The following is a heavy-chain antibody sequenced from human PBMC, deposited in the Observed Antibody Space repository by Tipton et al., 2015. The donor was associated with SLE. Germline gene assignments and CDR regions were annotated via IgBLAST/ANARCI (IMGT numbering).Heavy chain of an antibody. Sequence: TPSLTCTVSGGSISSYYWSWIRQPPGKGLEWIGEINESGSSKYNPSLKSGVTISIDTSKSQFSLKVSSMTAADTAVYYCARGDYPYGMDVWGQGTTVTVS. CDR1: GGSISSYY. J-gene: IGHJ6*02. V-gene: IGHV4-34*01. CDR3: ARGDYPYGMDV. D-gene: IGHD4/OR15-4a*01. CDR2: INESGSS.